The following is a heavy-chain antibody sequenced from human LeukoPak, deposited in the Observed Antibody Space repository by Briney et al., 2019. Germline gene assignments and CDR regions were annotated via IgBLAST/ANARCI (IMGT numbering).Heavy chain of an antibody. D-gene: IGHD3-22*01. V-gene: IGHV3-23*01. CDR1: GLTFSSYA. Sequence: GGSLRLSCAVSGLTFSSYAMTWVRQAPGKGLEWVSGISGSGISTYYADSVKGRFTISRDNSKNTLYLQMNSLRAEDTAVYYCAKPGAYYDSSGYWDYWGQGTLVTVSS. J-gene: IGHJ4*02. CDR3: AKPGAYYDSSGYWDY. CDR2: ISGSGIST.